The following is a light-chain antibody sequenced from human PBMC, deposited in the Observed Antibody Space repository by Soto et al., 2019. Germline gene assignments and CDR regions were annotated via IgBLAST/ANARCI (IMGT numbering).Light chain of an antibody. CDR1: QSVSSN. CDR3: QQYNNWPRT. J-gene: IGKJ1*01. Sequence: EIVMTQSPATLSVSPGERATLSCRASQSVSSNLAWYQQKPGQAPSLLIYGASTRATGIPARFSGSGSGTEFTLTISSLQSEDFAVYYCQQYNNWPRTFGQGTKGISN. V-gene: IGKV3-15*01. CDR2: GAS.